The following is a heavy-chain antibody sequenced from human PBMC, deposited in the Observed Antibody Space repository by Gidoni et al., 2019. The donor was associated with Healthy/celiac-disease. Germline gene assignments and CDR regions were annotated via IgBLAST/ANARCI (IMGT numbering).Heavy chain of an antibody. CDR2: IYYSGST. J-gene: IGHJ4*02. CDR3: ARIGIAVVLDY. V-gene: IGHV4-39*01. D-gene: IGHD6-19*01. CDR1: GGSISSISYY. Sequence: QLQLQESGPGLVKPSETLSLTCTVSGGSISSISYYWGWIRQPPGKGLEWIGSIYYSGSTYYNQSLKSRVTISVDTSKNQFSLKLSSVTAADTAVYYCARIGIAVVLDYWGQGTLVTVSS.